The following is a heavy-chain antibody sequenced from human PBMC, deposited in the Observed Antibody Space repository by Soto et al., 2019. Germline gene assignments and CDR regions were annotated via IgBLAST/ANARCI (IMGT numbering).Heavy chain of an antibody. D-gene: IGHD3-10*01. CDR2: INHSGST. V-gene: IGHV4-34*01. Sequence: DTLSLTCAVYGGSSSGYYWSWIRQPPGKGLEGMWEINHSGSTNYNPSLKSRVTISVDTSKNHFSLKLSSVTAAATAVYYCARWVGAFMRQYYYNGMDVWGQGTTVTVS. CDR3: ARWVGAFMRQYYYNGMDV. J-gene: IGHJ6*02. CDR1: GGSSSGYY.